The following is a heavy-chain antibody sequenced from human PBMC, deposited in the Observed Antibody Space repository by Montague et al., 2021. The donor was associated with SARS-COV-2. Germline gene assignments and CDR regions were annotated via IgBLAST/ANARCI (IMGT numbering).Heavy chain of an antibody. Sequence: SETLSLTCTVSGGSISCRSYYCCWIRQPPGKALEWIGSIYYSGSTYYKRSLNSRGTISVDTSKNQFSLKLSSVTAADTAVYYCARSTYCSGGSCERALLNHWRQGAMVTVSS. D-gene: IGHD2-15*01. CDR3: ARSTYCSGGSCERALLNH. J-gene: IGHJ5*02. V-gene: IGHV4-39*01. CDR1: GGSISCRSYY. CDR2: IYYSGST.